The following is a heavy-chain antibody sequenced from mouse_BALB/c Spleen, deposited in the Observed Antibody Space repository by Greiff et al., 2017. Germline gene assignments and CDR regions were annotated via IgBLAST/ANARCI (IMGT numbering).Heavy chain of an antibody. Sequence: VQLQQSGPELVKPGASVRISCKASGYTFTSYYIHWVKQRPGQGLEWIGWIYPGNVNTKYNEKFKGKATLTADKSSSTAYMQLSSLTSEDSAVYFCARGGGIRTPYYFDYWGQGTTLTVSS. CDR3: ARGGGIRTPYYFDY. J-gene: IGHJ2*01. CDR2: IYPGNVNT. CDR1: GYTFTSYY. V-gene: IGHV1S56*01.